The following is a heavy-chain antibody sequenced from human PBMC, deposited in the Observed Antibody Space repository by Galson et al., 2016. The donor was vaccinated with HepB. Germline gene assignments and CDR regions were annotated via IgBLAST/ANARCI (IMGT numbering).Heavy chain of an antibody. D-gene: IGHD3-10*01. V-gene: IGHV2-26*01. CDR3: ARIDINASHKIWFGDSPLYFQD. J-gene: IGHJ1*01. CDR2: IFSNDEK. CDR1: GFSLSNATMG. Sequence: PALVKPTQTLTLTCTVSGFSLSNATMGVSWIRQPPGKALEWLAHIFSNDEKSYSTSLKSRLTISKDTSKSQVVLTMTNMDPVDTATYYCARIDINASHKIWFGDSPLYFQDWGQGTLVTVSS.